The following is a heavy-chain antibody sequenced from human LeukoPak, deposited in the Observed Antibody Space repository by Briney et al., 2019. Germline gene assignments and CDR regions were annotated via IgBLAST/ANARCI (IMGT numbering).Heavy chain of an antibody. D-gene: IGHD5-18*01. CDR2: ISSSSSYI. J-gene: IGHJ3*02. CDR3: ARDRDRYSHGPLRRDAFDI. V-gene: IGHV3-21*01. Sequence: KSGGSLRLSCAASGFTFSSYSMNWVRQAPGKGLEWVSSISSSSSYIYYADSVKGRFTISRDNAKNSLYLQMNSLRAEDTAVYYCARDRDRYSHGPLRRDAFDIWGQGTMVTVSS. CDR1: GFTFSSYS.